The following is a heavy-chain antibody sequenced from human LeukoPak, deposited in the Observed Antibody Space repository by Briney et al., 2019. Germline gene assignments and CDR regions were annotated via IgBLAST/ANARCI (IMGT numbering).Heavy chain of an antibody. CDR2: TYHSGST. CDR3: ARGGEYLSFWDY. D-gene: IGHD3-3*02. J-gene: IGHJ4*02. V-gene: IGHV4-30-2*01. Sequence: PSETLSLTCAVSGGSISSGGYSWSWIRQPPGKGLEWIGYTYHSGSTYYNPSLKSRVTISVDRSKNQFSLKLSSVTAADTAVYCCARGGEYLSFWDYWGQGTLVTVSS. CDR1: GGSISSGGYS.